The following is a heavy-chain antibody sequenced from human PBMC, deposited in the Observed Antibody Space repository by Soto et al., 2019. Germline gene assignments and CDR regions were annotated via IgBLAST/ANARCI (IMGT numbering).Heavy chain of an antibody. D-gene: IGHD6-19*01. J-gene: IGHJ5*02. CDR3: AGMPYTSGLRFDP. CDR1: GDSSSTSTYS. CDR2: IYHSGVT. Sequence: TLSLTCSFSGDSSSTSTYSWSWIRQPPGKALEWVGFIYHSGVTSYNPSLKSRVSISLDMSNSQCTLNLRSVTAADTAVYYCAGMPYTSGLRFDPWGPGTLVTVSS. V-gene: IGHV4-30-2*01.